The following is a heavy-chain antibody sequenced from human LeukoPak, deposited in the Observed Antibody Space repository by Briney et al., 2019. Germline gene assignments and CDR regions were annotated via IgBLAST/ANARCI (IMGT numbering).Heavy chain of an antibody. CDR2: VSGSGTTI. Sequence: TGGSLRFYSSASGFSICGYEMKWVGQAPGKGLEWLSYVSGSGTTIYYADSVKGRFTISRDNAKNSLFLEMNSLRAEDTAVYYITRHYYASSGYYRLQHWGQGTLVTVSS. D-gene: IGHD3-22*01. V-gene: IGHV3-48*03. CDR3: TRHYYASSGYYRLQH. CDR1: GFSICGYE. J-gene: IGHJ1*01.